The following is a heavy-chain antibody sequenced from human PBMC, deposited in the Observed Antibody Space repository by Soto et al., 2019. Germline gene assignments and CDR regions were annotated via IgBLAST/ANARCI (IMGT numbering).Heavy chain of an antibody. J-gene: IGHJ4*02. CDR3: ARVTYYYDSSGYYYYFDY. D-gene: IGHD3-22*01. CDR1: GGTFSSYA. CDR2: IIPIFGTA. Sequence: QVQLVQSGAEVKKPGSSVKVSCKASGGTFSSYAISWVRQAPGQGLEWMGGIIPIFGTANYVQKFQGRVTITADESTSTAYMELSSLRSEDTAVYYCARVTYYYDSSGYYYYFDYWGQGTLVTVSS. V-gene: IGHV1-69*12.